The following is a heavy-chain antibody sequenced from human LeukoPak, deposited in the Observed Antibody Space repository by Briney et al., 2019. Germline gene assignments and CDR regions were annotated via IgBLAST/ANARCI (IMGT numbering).Heavy chain of an antibody. Sequence: PGGSLRLSCAASGFTFSSYWMSWVCQAPGRGLECVGNRKQDASDKYYVDSVKGRFTISRDNAKKSLSLQLNSLRAEDTAVYYCTRARPFDSGSSQPRKWYFDLWGRGTLVTVSS. CDR2: RKQDASDK. D-gene: IGHD3-10*01. CDR3: TRARPFDSGSSQPRKWYFDL. V-gene: IGHV3-7*04. J-gene: IGHJ2*01. CDR1: GFTFSSYW.